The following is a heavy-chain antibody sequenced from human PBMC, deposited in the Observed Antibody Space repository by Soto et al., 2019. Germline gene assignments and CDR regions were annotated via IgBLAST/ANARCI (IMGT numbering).Heavy chain of an antibody. CDR1: GDSIRSGTYS. J-gene: IGHJ4*02. V-gene: IGHV4-31*03. CDR2: IYNSGTT. Sequence: QVQLQESGPGLVRPSQTLSLTCTVSGDSIRSGTYSWTWIRQHPGKGLEWIGVIYNSGTTYYNPSLKSRVNISSDTSKNHFSLKMSSVTAADTAIYYCARDSSGRGYCDLWGQGTLVTVSS. CDR3: ARDSSGRGYCDL. D-gene: IGHD3-22*01.